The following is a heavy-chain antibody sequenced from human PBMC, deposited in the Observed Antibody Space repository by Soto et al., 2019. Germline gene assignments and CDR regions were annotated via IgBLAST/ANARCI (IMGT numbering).Heavy chain of an antibody. V-gene: IGHV4-59*01. CDR2: IYYSGST. J-gene: IGHJ4*02. CDR1: GGSISSYY. CDR3: ARDAYYGDYFDY. Sequence: PSETLSLTCTVSGGSISSYYWSWIRQPPGKGLEWIGYIYYSGSTNYNPSLKSRVTISVDTSKNQFSLKLSSVTAADTAVYYCARDAYYGDYFDYRGQGTLVTVSS. D-gene: IGHD4-17*01.